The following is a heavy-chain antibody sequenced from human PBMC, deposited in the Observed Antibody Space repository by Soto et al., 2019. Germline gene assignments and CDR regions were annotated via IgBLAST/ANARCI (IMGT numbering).Heavy chain of an antibody. CDR1: GYCFTSYW. CDR3: VRPLSDAFRLEYFGRYF. V-gene: IGHV5-51*01. J-gene: IGHJ6*02. D-gene: IGHD3-16*01. CDR2: IYPGDSDA. Sequence: GEYLKISCKCSGYCFTSYWIAWVRLMPGRGLEWMGIIYPGDSDARYSPSFQGQVTMGADKSVSTAYLQLSSLKASDTAMYYCVRPLSDAFRLEYFGRYFVGQGTTVNVSS.